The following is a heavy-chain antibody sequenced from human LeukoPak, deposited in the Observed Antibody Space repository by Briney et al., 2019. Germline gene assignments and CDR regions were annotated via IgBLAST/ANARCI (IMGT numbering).Heavy chain of an antibody. V-gene: IGHV3-48*04. D-gene: IGHD3-3*01. CDR1: GFTFSSYS. CDR2: ISSSSSTI. CDR3: AMSRGATIFGVVITPYYFDY. Sequence: PGGSLRLSCAASGFTFSSYSMNWVRQAPGKGLEWVSDISSSSSTIYYADSVKGRFTISRDNAKNSLYLQMNSLRAEDTAVYYCAMSRGATIFGVVITPYYFDYWGQGTLVTVSS. J-gene: IGHJ4*02.